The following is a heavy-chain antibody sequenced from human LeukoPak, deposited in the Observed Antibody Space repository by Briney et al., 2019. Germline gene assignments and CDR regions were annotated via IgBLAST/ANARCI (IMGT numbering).Heavy chain of an antibody. V-gene: IGHV3-74*01. CDR2: INSDGSDT. CDR3: ISSSPSFDY. J-gene: IGHJ4*02. CDR1: GFTFSSHW. Sequence: PGGSLRLSCADSGFTFSSHWMHWVRQAPGKGLVWVSRINSDGSDTRYADSVKGRFTISRDNAKNTLYLQMNSLRAEDTAVYYCISSSPSFDYWGQGTLVTVSS.